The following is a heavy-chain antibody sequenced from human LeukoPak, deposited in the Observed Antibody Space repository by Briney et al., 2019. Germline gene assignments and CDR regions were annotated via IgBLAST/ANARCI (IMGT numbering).Heavy chain of an antibody. V-gene: IGHV3-23*01. CDR1: GFTFSSYA. CDR2: ISGSGGST. J-gene: IGHJ4*02. D-gene: IGHD6-19*01. CDR3: GRTHINGWCFDS. Sequence: GGSLRLSCAASGFTFSSYAMSWVRQAPGKGLEWVSAISGSGGSTYYADSVKGRFTISRDNSKNTLYLQMSSLRADDTAVYYCGRTHINGWCFDSWGQGTVVTVSS.